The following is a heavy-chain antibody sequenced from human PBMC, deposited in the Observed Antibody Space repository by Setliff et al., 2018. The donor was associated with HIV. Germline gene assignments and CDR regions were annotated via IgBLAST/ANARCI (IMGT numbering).Heavy chain of an antibody. CDR1: GGSISSYY. CDR2: IYYSGMT. Sequence: SETLSLTCSVSGGSISSYYWSWIRQPPGKGLEWIGDIYYSGMTNYNPSLQSRVTISLDTSKNQFSLKLNSVTAADTAVYYCARRDGYSYGFYFDYWGQGTLVTVSS. CDR3: ARRDGYSYGFYFDY. V-gene: IGHV4-59*08. D-gene: IGHD5-18*01. J-gene: IGHJ4*02.